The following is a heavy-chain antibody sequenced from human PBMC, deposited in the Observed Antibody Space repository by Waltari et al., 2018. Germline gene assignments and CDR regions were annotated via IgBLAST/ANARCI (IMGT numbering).Heavy chain of an antibody. CDR2: ISYAGAT. Sequence: GGTRQPPGQGRGGIGTISYAGATYSSPSLNSRVTVSRDTPKNQLSLTLGSVTASDTAVYYCATYIGASVGTAAFDVWGQGAMVTVSS. CDR3: ATYIGASVGTAAFDV. J-gene: IGHJ3*01. D-gene: IGHD5-12*01. V-gene: IGHV4-39*01.